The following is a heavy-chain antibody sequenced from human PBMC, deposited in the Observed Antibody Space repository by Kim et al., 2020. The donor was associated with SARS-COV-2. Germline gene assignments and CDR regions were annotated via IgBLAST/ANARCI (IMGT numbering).Heavy chain of an antibody. CDR3: ARVAVCIDV. J-gene: IGHJ6*01. V-gene: IGHV1-18*04. CDR1: GYTFTTYD. Sequence: ASVKVSCKASGYTFTTYDISWVRQAPGQGLEWMGWININNGNTKYAEKLQGRVTMTADTSTSTGYMELRSLGSDDTAVYYCARVAVCIDVWGQGTTVTVSS. CDR2: ININNGNT. D-gene: IGHD6-19*01.